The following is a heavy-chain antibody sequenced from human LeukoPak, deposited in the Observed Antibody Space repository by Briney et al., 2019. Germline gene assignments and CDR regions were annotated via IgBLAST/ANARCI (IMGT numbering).Heavy chain of an antibody. J-gene: IGHJ4*02. CDR3: ARTIVGEYYDN. CDR2: ISSGSNYI. Sequence: GGSLRLSCAASGFTFSSYRMNWVRQAPGKGLEWVSTISSGSNYIYYADSMKGRFTISRDNAKDSLYLQMNSLRAEDTAVYFRARTIVGEYYDNWGQGTLVTVSS. V-gene: IGHV3-21*01. D-gene: IGHD1-26*01. CDR1: GFTFSSYR.